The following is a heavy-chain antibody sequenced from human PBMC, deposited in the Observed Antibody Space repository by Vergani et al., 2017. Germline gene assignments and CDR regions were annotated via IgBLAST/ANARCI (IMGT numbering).Heavy chain of an antibody. CDR1: GFFFNSYW. CDR3: VRDRRLCAGGRCYTEAWDY. J-gene: IGHJ4*02. Sequence: DVNLAESGGGFFQPGGSLRLSCSASGFFFNSYWMHWVRQVPGKGLLWVSLIKSDGSITAYADSGKGRFTISRDNAKNTLYLQVRSLRLEDTGVYHCVRDRRLCAGGRCYTEAWDYWGQGTPVTVSS. CDR2: IKSDGSIT. D-gene: IGHD2-2*02. V-gene: IGHV3-74*03.